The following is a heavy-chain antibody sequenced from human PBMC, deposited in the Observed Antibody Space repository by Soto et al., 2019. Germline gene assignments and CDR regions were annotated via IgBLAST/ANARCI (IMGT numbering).Heavy chain of an antibody. J-gene: IGHJ4*02. CDR3: AGHFGYHRESLYPWPGSGGSDY. Sequence: QVQLVQSGAEVKKPGSSVKVSCKASGGTFSSYAISWVRQAPGQGLEWMGGIITIFGTANYAQKFQGRVTITADESTSTDYMELSSLGSEDTAVYYCAGHFGYHRESLYPWPGSGGSDYWGQGTLVTVSS. D-gene: IGHD1-26*01. CDR1: GGTFSSYA. V-gene: IGHV1-69*01. CDR2: IITIFGTA.